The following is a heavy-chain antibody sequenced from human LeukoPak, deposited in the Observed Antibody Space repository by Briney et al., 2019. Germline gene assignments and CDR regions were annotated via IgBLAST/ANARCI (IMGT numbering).Heavy chain of an antibody. CDR3: ARVSGGNRNYGDYGDAFDI. CDR2: ISSSSSYI. CDR1: GFTFSSYA. Sequence: KSGGSLRLSCAASGFTFSSYAMSWVRQAPGKGLEWVSSISSSSSYIYYADSVKGRFTISRDNAKNSLYLQMNSLRAEDTAVYYCARVSGGNRNYGDYGDAFDIWGQGTMVTVSS. D-gene: IGHD4-17*01. J-gene: IGHJ3*02. V-gene: IGHV3-21*01.